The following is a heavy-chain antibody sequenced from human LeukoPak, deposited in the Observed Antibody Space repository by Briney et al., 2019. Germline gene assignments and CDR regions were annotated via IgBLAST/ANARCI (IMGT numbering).Heavy chain of an antibody. D-gene: IGHD3-3*01. CDR2: MNPNSGNA. J-gene: IGHJ4*02. Sequence: ASVKVSCMASGYTFTSYDINWVRQATGQGLEWMGWMNPNSGNAGYAQKFQGRVTITRNTSISTAYMELSSLRSEDTAVYYCARTYDFWSGYYPFDYWGQGTLVTVSS. CDR1: GYTFTSYD. CDR3: ARTYDFWSGYYPFDY. V-gene: IGHV1-8*03.